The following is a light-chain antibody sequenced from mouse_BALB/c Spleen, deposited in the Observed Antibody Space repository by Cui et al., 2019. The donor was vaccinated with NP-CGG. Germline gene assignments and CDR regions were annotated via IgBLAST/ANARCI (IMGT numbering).Light chain of an antibody. CDR2: GTN. CDR3: ALWYSNHWV. J-gene: IGLJ1*01. CDR1: SGAATNSNY. V-gene: IGLV1*01. Sequence: QAVVTQEFAFTTSPGETVKLTCRSTSGAATNSNYANWVQEKPDHLFTGLIGGTNNRVPGVPARFSGSLIGDKAALTITGAQTEDEAIYFCALWYSNHWVFGGGTKLTVL.